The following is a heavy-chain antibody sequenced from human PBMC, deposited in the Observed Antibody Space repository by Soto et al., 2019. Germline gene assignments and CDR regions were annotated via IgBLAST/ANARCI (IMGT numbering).Heavy chain of an antibody. J-gene: IGHJ4*02. CDR1: GGTFSSYA. V-gene: IGHV1-69*01. D-gene: IGHD3-22*01. CDR3: ARGYYYDSSGYYSNAYYFDY. CDR2: IIPIFGTA. Sequence: QVQLVQSGAEVKKPGSSVKVSCKASGGTFSSYAISWVRQAPGQGLEGMGGIIPIFGTANYAQKFQGRVTITADESTSTAYMELSSLRSEDTAVYYCARGYYYDSSGYYSNAYYFDYWGQGTLVTVSS.